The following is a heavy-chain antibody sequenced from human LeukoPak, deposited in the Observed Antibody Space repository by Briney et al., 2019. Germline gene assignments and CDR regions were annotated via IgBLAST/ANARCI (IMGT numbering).Heavy chain of an antibody. CDR3: ARDSYGDYPLDY. CDR2: ISYDGSNK. V-gene: IGHV3-30*04. Sequence: GGSPRLSCAASGFTFSSYAMPWVRQAPGKGLEWVAVISYDGSNKYYADSVKGRFTISRDNSKNTLYLQMNSLRAEDTAVYYCARDSYGDYPLDYWGQGTLVTVSS. J-gene: IGHJ4*02. CDR1: GFTFSSYA. D-gene: IGHD4-17*01.